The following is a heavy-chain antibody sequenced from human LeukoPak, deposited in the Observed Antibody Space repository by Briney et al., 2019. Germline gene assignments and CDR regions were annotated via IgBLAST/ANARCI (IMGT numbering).Heavy chain of an antibody. Sequence: SEPLSLICTVSGGSISSYHWRWIRQPAGKGLEWIGRIYTSGSTNYNPSLKSRVTMSVDTSKNQFSLKLSSVTAADTAVYYCARSSGYYYDNWFDPWGQGTLVTVSS. V-gene: IGHV4-4*07. CDR1: GGSISSYH. CDR2: IYTSGST. D-gene: IGHD3-22*01. J-gene: IGHJ5*02. CDR3: ARSSGYYYDNWFDP.